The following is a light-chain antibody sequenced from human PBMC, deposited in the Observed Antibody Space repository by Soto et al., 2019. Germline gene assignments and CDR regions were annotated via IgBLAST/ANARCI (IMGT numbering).Light chain of an antibody. CDR1: QSVTNSY. Sequence: EIVLTQSPATLSLSPGERATLSFRASQSVTNSYLAWYQQKPGQAPRLLIYAASSRATGIPDRFSGTGSGTEFTLTISSLQSEDIALYYCQQYNDWPLTFGQGTKVDI. V-gene: IGKV3D-15*01. CDR3: QQYNDWPLT. J-gene: IGKJ1*01. CDR2: AAS.